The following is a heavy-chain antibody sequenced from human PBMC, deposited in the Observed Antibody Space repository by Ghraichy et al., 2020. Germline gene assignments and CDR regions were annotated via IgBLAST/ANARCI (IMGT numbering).Heavy chain of an antibody. CDR2: IYYSGST. J-gene: IGHJ4*02. V-gene: IGHV4-30-4*01. D-gene: IGHD3-10*01. Sequence: SETLSLTCTVSGGSISSGDYYWSWIRQPPGKGLEWIGYIYYSGSTYYNPSLKSRVTISVDTSKNQFSLKLSSVTAADTAVYYCAREITMVRGVTDYWGQGTLVTVSS. CDR1: GGSISSGDYY. CDR3: AREITMVRGVTDY.